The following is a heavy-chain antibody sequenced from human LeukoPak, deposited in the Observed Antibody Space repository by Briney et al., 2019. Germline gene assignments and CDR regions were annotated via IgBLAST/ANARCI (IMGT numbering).Heavy chain of an antibody. CDR3: AKDNGHCTSTSCFLEY. CDR2: ISGSGGST. CDR1: GFTFNSYA. V-gene: IGHV3-23*01. D-gene: IGHD2-2*01. Sequence: PGGSLRLSCVASGFTFNSYAMSWVRQAPGKGLEWVSAISGSGGSTYYADYVKGRFTISRDNSKSTLYLQMNSLGAEDTALYYCAKDNGHCTSTSCFLEYWGQGTLVTVSS. J-gene: IGHJ4*02.